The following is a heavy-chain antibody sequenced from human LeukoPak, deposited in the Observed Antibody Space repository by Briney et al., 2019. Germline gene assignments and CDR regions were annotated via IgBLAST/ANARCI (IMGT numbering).Heavy chain of an antibody. CDR1: GFSFNSYA. Sequence: GGYVRLSCAASGFSFNSYAMHWARQAPGKGLEWVAVISSDGSDKYYGDSVKGRLTISRDNSMNTLYLQMNSLRVEDTAVYYCAKDGGRVAAALDFWGQATTATVSS. J-gene: IGHJ4*02. CDR2: ISSDGSDK. D-gene: IGHD6-13*01. V-gene: IGHV3-30*18. CDR3: AKDGGRVAAALDF.